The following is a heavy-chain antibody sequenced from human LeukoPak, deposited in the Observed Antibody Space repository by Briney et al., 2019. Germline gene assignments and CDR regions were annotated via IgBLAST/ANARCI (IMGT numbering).Heavy chain of an antibody. CDR3: AKGILEWLGVDY. CDR2: IYSGGST. D-gene: IGHD3-3*01. Sequence: GGSLRLSCAASGFTVSSNYMSWVRQAPGKGLEWVSVIYSGGSTYYADSVKGRFTISRDNSKNTLYLQMNSLRAEDTAVYYCAKGILEWLGVDYWGQGTLVTVSS. CDR1: GFTVSSNY. J-gene: IGHJ4*02. V-gene: IGHV3-53*01.